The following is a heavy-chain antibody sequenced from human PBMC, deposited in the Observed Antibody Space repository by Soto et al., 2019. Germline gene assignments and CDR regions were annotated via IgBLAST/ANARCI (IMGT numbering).Heavy chain of an antibody. CDR2: IIPIFATA. V-gene: IGHV1-69*12. Sequence: QVQLVQSGAEVKKPGSSVKVSCKASGGTFSRYAISWVRQAPGQGLEWMGGIIPIFATANYAQKFQGRVTITADESTSTAYMELSSLRSEDTAVYYCAGPPELTRIYYCYGMDVWGQGTTVTVSS. J-gene: IGHJ6*02. CDR1: GGTFSRYA. CDR3: AGPPELTRIYYCYGMDV. D-gene: IGHD1-7*01.